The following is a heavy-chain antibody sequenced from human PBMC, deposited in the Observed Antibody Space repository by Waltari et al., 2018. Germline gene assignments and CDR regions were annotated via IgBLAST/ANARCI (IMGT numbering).Heavy chain of an antibody. CDR2: SNGYGRGT. D-gene: IGHD4-17*01. CDR3: ARGARRTTVTTGWWYFDL. V-gene: IGHV3-74*01. CDR1: GFTYSMYW. J-gene: IGHJ2*01. Sequence: EVQLVESGGGLVQPGGSLRLSCAASGFTYSMYWMHWVRQAPGKGLVWVQRSNGYGRGTSYADSVKGRFTISKDNAKNTVYLQMNSLRAEDTAIYYCARGARRTTVTTGWWYFDLWGRGTLVTVSS.